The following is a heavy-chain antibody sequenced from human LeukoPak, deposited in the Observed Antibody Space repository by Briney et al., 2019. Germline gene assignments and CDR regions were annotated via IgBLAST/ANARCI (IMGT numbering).Heavy chain of an antibody. CDR3: ARGNSVEDTAWWFDP. CDR2: INPSGGST. J-gene: IGHJ5*02. CDR1: GYTFTSCY. D-gene: IGHD4-23*01. V-gene: IGHV1-46*01. Sequence: ASVQVSCKASGYTFTSCYMHWVRQAPGQGLEWMGIINPSGGSTSYAQKFQGRVTMTRDMSTSTDYMELSSLRSEDTAVYYCARGNSVEDTAWWFDPWGQGTLVTVSS.